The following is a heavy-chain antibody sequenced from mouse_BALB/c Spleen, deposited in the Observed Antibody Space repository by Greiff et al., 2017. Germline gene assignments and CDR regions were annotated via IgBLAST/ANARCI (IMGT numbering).Heavy chain of an antibody. CDR2: ISYSGST. V-gene: IGHV3-2*02. CDR1: GYSITSDYA. J-gene: IGHJ3*01. CDR3: ARLGNYLFAY. D-gene: IGHD2-1*01. Sequence: EVQLVESGPGLVKPSQSLSLTCTVTGYSITSDYAWNWIRQFPGNKLEWMGYISYSGSTSYNPSLKSRISITRDTSKNQFFLQLNSVTTEDTATYYCARLGNYLFAYWGQGTLVTVSA.